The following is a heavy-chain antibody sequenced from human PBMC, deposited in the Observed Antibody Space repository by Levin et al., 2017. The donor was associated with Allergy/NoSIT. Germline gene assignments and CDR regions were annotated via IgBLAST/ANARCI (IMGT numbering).Heavy chain of an antibody. J-gene: IGHJ5*02. CDR3: ARDEYGDTRWFDP. CDR2: FYTSGST. V-gene: IGHV4-61*02. Sequence: PSQTLSLTCTVSGGSISSGRYYWNWIRQPAGKGLEWIGRFYTSGSTNYNPSLKSRVTISVDMSKNQFSLKLSSVTAADTAVYYCARDEYGDTRWFDPWGQGTLVTVSS. CDR1: GGSISSGRYY. D-gene: IGHD4-17*01.